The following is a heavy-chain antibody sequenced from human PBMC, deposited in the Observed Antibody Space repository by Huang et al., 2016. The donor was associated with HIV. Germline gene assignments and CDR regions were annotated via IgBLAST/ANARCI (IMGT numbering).Heavy chain of an antibody. CDR2: MHQNGDT. V-gene: IGHV4-4*07. J-gene: IGHJ3*02. CDR3: AREDRNAFDI. Sequence: QVHLQESGPGLVKPSETLSLICTVSGVSTRTSFWSWFRQPAGKGPECIARMHQNGDTKSNPSVRGRVTMSVDTSKNQLSLRLTSVTAADTAVYYCAREDRNAFDIWGQGIMVIVSS. CDR1: GVSTRTSF.